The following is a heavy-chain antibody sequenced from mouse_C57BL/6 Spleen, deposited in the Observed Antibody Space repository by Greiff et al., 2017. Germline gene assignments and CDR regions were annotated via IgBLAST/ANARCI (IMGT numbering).Heavy chain of an antibody. V-gene: IGHV1-80*01. CDR1: GYAFSSYW. CDR3: ARCDGSFDY. CDR2: IYPGDGDT. J-gene: IGHJ2*01. D-gene: IGHD1-1*02. Sequence: VQLQQSGAELVKPGASVKISCKASGYAFSSYWMNWVKQRPGKGLGWIGQIYPGDGDTNYNVKFKGKATLTAANSSSPAYMQLRGLTSEDSAVYFCARCDGSFDYWGQGTTLTVSS.